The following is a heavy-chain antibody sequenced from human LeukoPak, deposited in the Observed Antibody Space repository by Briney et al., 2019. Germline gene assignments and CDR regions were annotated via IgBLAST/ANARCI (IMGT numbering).Heavy chain of an antibody. Sequence: GGSLRLSCAASGFTFSSYAMSWVRQAPGKGLEWVSAISGSGGSTYYADSVKGRFTISRDNSKNTLYLQMNSLRAEDTAVYYCACSGSYYDAFDIWGQGTTVAVSS. CDR3: ACSGSYYDAFDI. CDR2: ISGSGGST. D-gene: IGHD3-10*02. J-gene: IGHJ3*02. CDR1: GFTFSSYA. V-gene: IGHV3-23*01.